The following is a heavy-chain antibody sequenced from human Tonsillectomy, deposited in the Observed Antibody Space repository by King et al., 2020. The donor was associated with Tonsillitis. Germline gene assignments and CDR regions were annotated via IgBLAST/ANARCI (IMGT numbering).Heavy chain of an antibody. CDR2: ISGSGGST. CDR3: ASRPPIVVGPPGAFDI. V-gene: IGHV3-23*04. J-gene: IGHJ3*02. Sequence: QLVQSGGGLVQPGGSLRLSCAASGFTFSSYAMSWVRQAPGKGLEWVSAISGSGGSTYYADSVKGRFTISRDNSKNTLYLQMNSLRAEDTAVYYCASRPPIVVGPPGAFDIWGQGTMVTVSS. CDR1: GFTFSSYA. D-gene: IGHD2-21*01.